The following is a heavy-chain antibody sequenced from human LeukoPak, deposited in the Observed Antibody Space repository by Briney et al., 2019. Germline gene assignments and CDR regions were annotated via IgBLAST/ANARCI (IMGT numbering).Heavy chain of an antibody. CDR1: GFTFSSYS. V-gene: IGHV3-21*01. CDR3: ARDRSWVSDY. CDR2: ISSDSTYI. J-gene: IGHJ4*02. Sequence: PGRSLRLSCAASGFTFSSYSMNWVRQAPGKGLEWVSAISSDSTYIYYADSLKGRFTISRDNAKNSLFLQMNSLRAEDTAVYYCARDRSWVSDYWGQGTLVTVSS. D-gene: IGHD7-27*01.